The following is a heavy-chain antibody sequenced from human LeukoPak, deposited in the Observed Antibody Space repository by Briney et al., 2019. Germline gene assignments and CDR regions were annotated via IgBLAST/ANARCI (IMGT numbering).Heavy chain of an antibody. CDR1: GFTFSNYA. Sequence: GGSLRLSCAASGFTFSNYAMHWVRQAPGKGLEWVALISHDGSNIYYADSVKGRFTISRDNSKNTLYLQMNSLRTEDTAVYYCARVRGGGYWYFDLWGRGTLVTVSS. D-gene: IGHD3-10*01. CDR2: ISHDGSNI. J-gene: IGHJ2*01. V-gene: IGHV3-30-3*01. CDR3: ARVRGGGYWYFDL.